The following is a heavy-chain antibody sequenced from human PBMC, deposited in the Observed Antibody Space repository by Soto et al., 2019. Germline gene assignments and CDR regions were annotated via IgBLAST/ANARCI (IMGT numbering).Heavy chain of an antibody. Sequence: SGTLSLTCTVSGGSISSGDYYWSWIRQPPGKGLEWIGYIYYSGSTYYNPSLKSRVTISVDTSKNQFSLKLSSVTAADTAVYYCARAAEGAKVEYYFDYWGQGTLVTVSS. CDR2: IYYSGST. J-gene: IGHJ4*02. CDR3: ARAAEGAKVEYYFDY. V-gene: IGHV4-30-4*01. D-gene: IGHD1-26*01. CDR1: GGSISSGDYY.